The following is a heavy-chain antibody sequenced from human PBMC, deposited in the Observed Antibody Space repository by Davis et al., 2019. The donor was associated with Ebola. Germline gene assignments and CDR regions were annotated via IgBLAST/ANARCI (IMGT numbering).Heavy chain of an antibody. CDR1: GFSVSTNY. V-gene: IGHV3-23*01. CDR2: ISGSGGST. J-gene: IGHJ6*02. D-gene: IGHD3-10*01. CDR3: AKDSYVGSGGYYYYGMDV. Sequence: GGSLRLSCAASGFSVSTNYMSWVRQAPGKGLEWVSAISGSGGSTYYADSVKGRFTISRDNSKNTLYLQMNSLRAEDTAVYYCAKDSYVGSGGYYYYGMDVWGQGTTVTVSS.